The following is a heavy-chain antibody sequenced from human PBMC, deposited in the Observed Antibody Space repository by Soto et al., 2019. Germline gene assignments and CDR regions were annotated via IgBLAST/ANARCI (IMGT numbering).Heavy chain of an antibody. D-gene: IGHD1-26*01. CDR1: GFTFSTYA. Sequence: GGSLRLSCAASGFTFSTYAMSWVRQAPGKGLEWVSAISGSGGSTYYTDSVKGRFTISRDNSKNTLYLQMNSLRAEDTAVYYCAVRKTGSFFDYWGQGTLVTVSS. CDR3: AVRKTGSFFDY. V-gene: IGHV3-23*01. J-gene: IGHJ4*02. CDR2: ISGSGGST.